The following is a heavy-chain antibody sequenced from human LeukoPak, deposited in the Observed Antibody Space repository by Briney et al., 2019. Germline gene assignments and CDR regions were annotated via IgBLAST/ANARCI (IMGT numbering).Heavy chain of an antibody. D-gene: IGHD5-18*01. CDR1: GGTFTSYA. V-gene: IGHV1-69*13. CDR2: IIPIFGTA. Sequence: SVKVSCKASGGTFTSYAISWVRQAPGQGLEWMGGIIPIFGTANYAQKFQGRVTITADESTSTAYMELSSLRSEDTAVYYCASQDTAMVIGPFEYWGQGTLVTVSS. CDR3: ASQDTAMVIGPFEY. J-gene: IGHJ4*02.